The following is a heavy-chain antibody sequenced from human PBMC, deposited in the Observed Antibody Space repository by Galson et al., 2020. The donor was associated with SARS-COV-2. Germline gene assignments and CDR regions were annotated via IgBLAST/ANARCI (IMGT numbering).Heavy chain of an antibody. CDR2: ISYEGSNK. D-gene: IGHD1-26*01. J-gene: IGHJ6*02. CDR1: GFTFSSYA. V-gene: IGHV3-30*04. CDR3: ARANGGSYYYGMDV. Sequence: GGSLRLSCAASGFTFSSYAMHWVRQAPGKGLEWVAVISYEGSNKYYADSVKGRFTISRDNSKNTLYLQMNSLRAEDTAVYYCARANGGSYYYGMDVWGQGTTVTVSS.